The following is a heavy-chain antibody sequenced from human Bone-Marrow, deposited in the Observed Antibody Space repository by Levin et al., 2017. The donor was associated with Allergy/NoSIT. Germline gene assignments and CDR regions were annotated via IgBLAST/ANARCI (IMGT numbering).Heavy chain of an antibody. CDR3: ARDLSYSYYVPGY. CDR1: GFTFSDYA. Sequence: GESLKISCVASGFTFSDYAMTWVRQAPGKGLEWVSAISGSGRSTYYAGSVKGRFTISRDNSRNTLYLQMDRLNSGDTGLYFCARDLSYSYYVPGYWGQGTLVTVSS. D-gene: IGHD4-11*01. V-gene: IGHV3-23*01. CDR2: ISGSGRST. J-gene: IGHJ4*02.